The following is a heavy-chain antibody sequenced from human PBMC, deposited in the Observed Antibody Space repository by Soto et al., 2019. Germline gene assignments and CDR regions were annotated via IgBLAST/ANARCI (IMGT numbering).Heavy chain of an antibody. V-gene: IGHV1-46*03. CDR3: ASESGQCLVRGGFDL. J-gene: IGHJ5*02. D-gene: IGHD6-19*01. CDR2: INPSGGST. Sequence: GASVKVSCKASGYTFTSYYMDWVRQAPGQGLEWMGIINPSGGSTSYAQKFQGRVTMTRDTSTSTVYMELSSLRSEDTAVYYCASESGQCLVRGGFDLSGQRTLVPVSS. CDR1: GYTFTSYY.